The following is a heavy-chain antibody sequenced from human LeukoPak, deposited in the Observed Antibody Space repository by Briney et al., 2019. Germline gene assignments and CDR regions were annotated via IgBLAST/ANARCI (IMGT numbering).Heavy chain of an antibody. CDR1: GYTFTGHH. CDR2: INPNSGGT. J-gene: IGHJ4*02. V-gene: IGHV1-2*02. D-gene: IGHD4-17*01. CDR3: ARDRVTTNTPYFDS. Sequence: ASVKVSCKASGYTFTGHHMHWVRQAPGQGLEWMGWINPNSGGTNYGQKFQGRVTMTRDTSITTAYMELSRLTSDDTAVYYCARDRVTTNTPYFDSWGQGTLVTVSS.